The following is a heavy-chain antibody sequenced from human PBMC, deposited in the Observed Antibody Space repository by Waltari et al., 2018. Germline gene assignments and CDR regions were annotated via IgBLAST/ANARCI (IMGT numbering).Heavy chain of an antibody. J-gene: IGHJ4*02. CDR1: GFSFSIYP. Sequence: EVQLVESGGGLVKPVGSLRLSCPASGFSFSIYPMSWVRQAPGKGLEWVAFISVNSEYIFYADSVRGRFTISRDNAKNSLYLQMNSLTAEDTAVYYCAGLASIWGQGTLVTVSS. CDR3: AGLASI. D-gene: IGHD3-3*02. V-gene: IGHV3-21*02. CDR2: ISVNSEYI.